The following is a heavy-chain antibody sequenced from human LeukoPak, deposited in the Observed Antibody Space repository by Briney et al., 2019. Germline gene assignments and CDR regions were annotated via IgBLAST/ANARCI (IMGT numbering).Heavy chain of an antibody. Sequence: SETLSLTCAVSGLSISSGYYWGWIRQPPGKGLEWIGSFYHSGNTYYNPSLKSQVSISVDTTKNQFSLKLSSVTAADTAVYYCARVLKWFGADAFDIWGQGTMVTVSS. CDR3: ARVLKWFGADAFDI. J-gene: IGHJ3*02. D-gene: IGHD3-10*01. CDR1: GLSISSGYY. V-gene: IGHV4-38-2*01. CDR2: FYHSGNT.